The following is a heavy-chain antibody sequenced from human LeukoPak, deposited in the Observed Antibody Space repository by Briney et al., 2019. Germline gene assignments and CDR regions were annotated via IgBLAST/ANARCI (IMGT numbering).Heavy chain of an antibody. CDR1: GGSISSYY. D-gene: IGHD3-3*01. CDR2: IYTSGST. CDR3: AREIPTEYYDFWSGYSNWFDP. Sequence: PSETLSLTCTVSGGSISSYYWSWIRQPAGKGLEWIGRIYTSGSTNYNPSPKSRGTMSVDTSKNQFSLKLSSVTAADTAVYYCAREIPTEYYDFWSGYSNWFDPWGEGALVTVSS. V-gene: IGHV4-4*07. J-gene: IGHJ5*02.